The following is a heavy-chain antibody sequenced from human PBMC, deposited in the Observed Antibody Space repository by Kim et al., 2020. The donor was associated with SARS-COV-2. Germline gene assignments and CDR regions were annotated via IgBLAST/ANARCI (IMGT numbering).Heavy chain of an antibody. Sequence: GGSLRLSCAASGFTFSSYGMHWVRQAPGKGLEWVAVIWYDGSNKYYADSVKGRFTISRDNFKNTLYLQMNSLRAEDTAVYYCAKYGGQGPLWFGELFLDYWGQGTLVTVSS. V-gene: IGHV3-33*06. J-gene: IGHJ4*02. D-gene: IGHD3-10*01. CDR1: GFTFSSYG. CDR2: IWYDGSNK. CDR3: AKYGGQGPLWFGELFLDY.